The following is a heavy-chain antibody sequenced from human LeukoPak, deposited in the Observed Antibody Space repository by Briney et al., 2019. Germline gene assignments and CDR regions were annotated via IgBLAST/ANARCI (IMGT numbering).Heavy chain of an antibody. CDR1: GGSIGSGSHY. CDR2: MHYSGST. CDR3: ARLGYCSSTSCYVDQ. J-gene: IGHJ4*02. Sequence: SETLSLTCSVSGGSIGSGSHYWGWIRQPPGEGLEWIQSMHYSGSTDYNPSLKSRVTISIDTSKNHFSLKLRFVTAADTAVYYCARLGYCSSTSCYVDQWGQGTLGTVSS. V-gene: IGHV4-39*02. D-gene: IGHD2-2*01.